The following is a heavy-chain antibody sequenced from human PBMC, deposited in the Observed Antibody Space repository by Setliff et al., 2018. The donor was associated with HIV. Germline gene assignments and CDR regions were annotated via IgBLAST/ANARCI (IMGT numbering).Heavy chain of an antibody. CDR3: ARDTYISGNHYYYYYMDV. Sequence: ASVKVSCKASGYTFTAYYLHWVRQAPGQGLEWMGRINPNNGDTNYAQKFQGRVTISVDTSKNQFSLKLSSVTAADTAVYYCARDTYISGNHYYYYYMDVWGKGTTVTVSS. CDR2: INPNNGDT. D-gene: IGHD3-10*01. V-gene: IGHV1-2*06. J-gene: IGHJ6*03. CDR1: GYTFTAYY.